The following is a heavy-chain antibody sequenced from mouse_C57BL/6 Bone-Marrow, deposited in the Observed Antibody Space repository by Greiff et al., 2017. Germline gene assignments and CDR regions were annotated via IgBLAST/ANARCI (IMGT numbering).Heavy chain of an antibody. CDR1: GYTFTSYW. J-gene: IGHJ3*01. Sequence: QVQLQQPGAELVMPGASVKLSCKASGYTFTSYWMHWVKQRPGQGLEWIGEIDPSDSYTNDNQKFKGKSTLTVDKSSSTAYMQLSSLASEDSAVYYCAGGWFAYWGQGTLVTVSA. CDR3: AGGWFAY. V-gene: IGHV1-69*01. CDR2: IDPSDSYT.